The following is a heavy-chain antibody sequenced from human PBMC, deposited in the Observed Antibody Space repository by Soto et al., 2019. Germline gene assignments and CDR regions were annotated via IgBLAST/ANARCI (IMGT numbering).Heavy chain of an antibody. D-gene: IGHD2-21*01. Sequence: SETLSLTCTASGGSVSSSSYYWAWIRQPPGKGLEWIGSIYYSGSTNYNPPLKSRVTMSVDTSKNQFSLKLTSVNAADTAVYYCTRGGDAYKNGHWGQGTLVTVSS. CDR1: GGSVSSSSYY. J-gene: IGHJ4*02. CDR2: IYYSGST. V-gene: IGHV4-39*07. CDR3: TRGGDAYKNGH.